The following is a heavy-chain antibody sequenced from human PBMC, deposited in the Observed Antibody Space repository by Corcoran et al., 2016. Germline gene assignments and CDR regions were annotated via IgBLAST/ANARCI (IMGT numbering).Heavy chain of an antibody. J-gene: IGHJ3*02. CDR2: IYHTGTP. CDR1: GYSISSGYN. D-gene: IGHD6-6*01. Sequence: QVQLQESGPGLVRPSETLSLTCIVSGYSISSGYNWGWIRQSPGKGLEWIGTIYHTGTPYYNPSLKSRVSISVDTSKNQPSLKLSSVSAAETAVYYCGRLYSSSSRGSFDIWVQWTTFTVSS. CDR3: GRLYSSSSRGSFDI. V-gene: IGHV4-38-2*02.